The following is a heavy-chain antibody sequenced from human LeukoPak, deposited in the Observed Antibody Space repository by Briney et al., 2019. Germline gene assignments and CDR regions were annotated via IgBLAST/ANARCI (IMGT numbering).Heavy chain of an antibody. CDR1: GYTFTSYG. CDR2: INPSGGST. CDR3: ARDRGSSWPFDY. D-gene: IGHD6-13*01. J-gene: IGHJ4*02. Sequence: GASVKVSCKASGYTFTSYGISWVRQAPGQGLEWMGIINPSGGSTSYAQKFQGRVTMTRDMSTSTVYMELSSLRSEDTAVYYCARDRGSSWPFDYWGQGTLVTVSS. V-gene: IGHV1-46*01.